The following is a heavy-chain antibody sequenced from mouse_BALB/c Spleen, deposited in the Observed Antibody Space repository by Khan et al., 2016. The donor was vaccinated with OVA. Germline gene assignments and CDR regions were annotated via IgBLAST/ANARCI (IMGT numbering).Heavy chain of an antibody. CDR1: GFTFSNYA. Sequence: EVELVESGGGLVKPGGSLKLSCAASGFTFSNYAMSWVRQTPEKRLEWVATISSGGSFTYYPDSVKGRFTISRDNAKNTLYLQMGSLRSEDKAMYYCARTPVYYGSNYFDYWGHGTTLTASS. D-gene: IGHD1-1*01. CDR2: ISSGGSFT. J-gene: IGHJ2*01. CDR3: ARTPVYYGSNYFDY. V-gene: IGHV5-9-3*01.